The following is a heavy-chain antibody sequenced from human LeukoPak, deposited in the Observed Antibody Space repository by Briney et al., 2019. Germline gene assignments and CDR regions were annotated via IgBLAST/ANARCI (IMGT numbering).Heavy chain of an antibody. CDR1: GDSISSGDYY. D-gene: IGHD1-20*01. CDR2: IHSSGST. CDR3: ARGNWNYFDY. Sequence: SQTLSLTCTVSGDSISSGDYYWTWIRQPAGKGLEWIGRIHSSGSTNYNPSLKSRLTISLDTSKNQFSLKLSSVTAADTAVYYCARGNWNYFDYWGQGTLVPVSS. V-gene: IGHV4-61*02. J-gene: IGHJ4*02.